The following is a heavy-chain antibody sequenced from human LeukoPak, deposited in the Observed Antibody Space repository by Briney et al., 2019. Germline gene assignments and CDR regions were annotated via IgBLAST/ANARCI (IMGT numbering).Heavy chain of an antibody. J-gene: IGHJ5*02. D-gene: IGHD3-3*01. Sequence: SETLSLTCTVSGGSISSYYWSWIRQPPGKGLEWIGYIYYSGSTNYNPSLKSRVTISVDTSKNQFSLKLSSVTAADTAVYYCARGENYDFWSGLFWFDPWGQGTLVTVSS. V-gene: IGHV4-59*01. CDR1: GGSISSYY. CDR2: IYYSGST. CDR3: ARGENYDFWSGLFWFDP.